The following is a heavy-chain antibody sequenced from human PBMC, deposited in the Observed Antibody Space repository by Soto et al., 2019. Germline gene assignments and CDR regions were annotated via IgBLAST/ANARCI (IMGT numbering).Heavy chain of an antibody. CDR2: IYYSGST. J-gene: IGHJ4*02. CDR1: GGSISSSSYY. Sequence: SETLSLTCTVSGGSISSSSYYWGWIRQPPGKGLEWIGSIYYSGSTYYNPSLKSRVTISVDTSKNQFSLKLSSVTAADTAVYYCARTQTKDYGGNYPVDYWGQGTLVTVSS. CDR3: ARTQTKDYGGNYPVDY. D-gene: IGHD4-17*01. V-gene: IGHV4-39*01.